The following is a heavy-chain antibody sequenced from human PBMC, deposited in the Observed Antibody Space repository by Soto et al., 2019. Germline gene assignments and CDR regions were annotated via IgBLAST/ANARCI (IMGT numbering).Heavy chain of an antibody. V-gene: IGHV1-2*04. CDR1: GYTFTGHY. CDR2: INPNSGGT. J-gene: IGHJ6*02. Sequence: ASVKVSCKASGYTFTGHYMHWVRQAPGQGLEWMGWINPNSGGTNYAQKFQGWVTMTRDTSISTAYMELSRQRSDDTAVYYCARDIGRIVVVPAALNGMDVWGQGPTVTVSS. D-gene: IGHD2-2*01. CDR3: ARDIGRIVVVPAALNGMDV.